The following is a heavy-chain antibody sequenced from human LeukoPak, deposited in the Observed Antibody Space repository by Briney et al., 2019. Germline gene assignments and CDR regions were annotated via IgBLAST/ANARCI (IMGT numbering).Heavy chain of an antibody. CDR3: ARDDPGDY. Sequence: PGGSLRLSCAASGFTFSHYEMNWVRQAPGKGLEWVSYINDPGITIYYADSVKGRFTISRDNGKNLLYLQMNSLRAEDTAIYYCARDDPGDYWGHGTLVTVSS. V-gene: IGHV3-48*03. J-gene: IGHJ4*01. CDR1: GFTFSHYE. CDR2: INDPGITI.